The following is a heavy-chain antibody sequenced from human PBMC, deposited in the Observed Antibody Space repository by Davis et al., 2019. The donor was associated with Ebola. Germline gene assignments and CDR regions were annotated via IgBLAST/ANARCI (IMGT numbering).Heavy chain of an antibody. V-gene: IGHV3-11*04. CDR1: GFTLSDYY. Sequence: GGSLRLSCAASGFTLSDYYMSWIRQAPGKGLEWVSSIRSSDTTIYYSDPVKGRFTVSRDNAKNTLYLEMNSLRAEDTAVYYCAREFLAHCTGGRCYDRSDAFEMWGRGTMVTVSS. J-gene: IGHJ3*02. CDR2: IRSSDTTI. D-gene: IGHD2-15*01. CDR3: AREFLAHCTGGRCYDRSDAFEM.